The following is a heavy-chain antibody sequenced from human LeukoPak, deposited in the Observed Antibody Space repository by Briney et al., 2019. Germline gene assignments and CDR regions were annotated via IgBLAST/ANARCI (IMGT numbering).Heavy chain of an antibody. CDR1: GYTFTGYY. J-gene: IGHJ4*02. D-gene: IGHD6-13*01. CDR2: INPNSGGT. CDR3: ARERQEPKNSIAAAAPFDY. Sequence: ASVKVSCKASGYTFTGYYMHWVRQAPGQGLEWLGWINPNSGGTNYAQKFQGRVTMTRDTSISTAYMELSRLRSDDTAVYCCARERQEPKNSIAAAAPFDYWGQGTLVTVSS. V-gene: IGHV1-2*02.